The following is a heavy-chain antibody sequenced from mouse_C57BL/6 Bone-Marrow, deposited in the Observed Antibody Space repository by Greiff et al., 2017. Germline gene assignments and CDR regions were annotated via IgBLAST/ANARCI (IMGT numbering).Heavy chain of an antibody. V-gene: IGHV1-81*01. J-gene: IGHJ4*01. CDR2: IYPRSGNT. CDR1: GYTFTSYG. CDR3: ARGGYYYGSSYEGYYAMDY. D-gene: IGHD1-1*01. Sequence: VQLQQSGAELARPGASVKLSCKASGYTFTSYGISWVKQRTGQGLEWIGEIYPRSGNTYYNEKFKGKATLTADKSSSTAYMELRSLTSEDSAVYFCARGGYYYGSSYEGYYAMDYWGQGTSVTVSS.